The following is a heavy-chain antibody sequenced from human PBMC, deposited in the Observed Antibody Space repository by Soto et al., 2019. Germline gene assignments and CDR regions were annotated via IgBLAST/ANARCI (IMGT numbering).Heavy chain of an antibody. CDR2: LTGNGGTT. CDR3: ARGGPYQQPYQLDF. CDR1: GFTFSNFG. D-gene: IGHD2-2*01. V-gene: IGHV3-23*01. Sequence: GGSLRLSCEASGFTFSNFGMSWVRQAPGKGLEWVSGLTGNGGTTYYADSVKARFTISRDNSKNTLSLQMTSLRVADTAVYYCARGGPYQQPYQLDFWGQGTLVTVSS. J-gene: IGHJ4*02.